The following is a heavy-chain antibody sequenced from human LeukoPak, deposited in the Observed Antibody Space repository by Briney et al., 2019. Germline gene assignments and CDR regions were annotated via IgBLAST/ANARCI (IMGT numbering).Heavy chain of an antibody. CDR2: MHTSGST. V-gene: IGHV4-61*02. CDR1: GGSISSGSYY. D-gene: IGHD3-22*01. CDR3: ARARNYYDSSDYYYEGDAFDI. Sequence: PSETLSLTCTVSGGSISSGSYYWSWIRQPAGKGLEWIGRMHTSGSTNYNPSLKSRVTISVDTSKNQFSLKLSSVTAADTAVYYCARARNYYDSSDYYYEGDAFDIWGQGTMVTVSS. J-gene: IGHJ3*02.